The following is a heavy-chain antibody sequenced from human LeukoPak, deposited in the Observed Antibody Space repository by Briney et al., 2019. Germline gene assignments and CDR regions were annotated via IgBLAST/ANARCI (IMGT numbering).Heavy chain of an antibody. J-gene: IGHJ4*02. D-gene: IGHD3-22*01. Sequence: AGGSLRLSCAASGFTFSSYSMNWVRQAPGKGLEWVSSICSSSSYIYYADSVKGRFTISRDNAKNSLYLQMNSLRAEDTAVYYCARDLPYYYDSSGFDYWGQGTLVTVSS. CDR1: GFTFSSYS. CDR2: ICSSSSYI. V-gene: IGHV3-21*01. CDR3: ARDLPYYYDSSGFDY.